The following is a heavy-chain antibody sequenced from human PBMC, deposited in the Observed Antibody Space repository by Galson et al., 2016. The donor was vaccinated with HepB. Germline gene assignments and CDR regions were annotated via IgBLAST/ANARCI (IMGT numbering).Heavy chain of an antibody. D-gene: IGHD3-9*01. CDR1: GYTFTSYG. CDR2: ISAYNGNT. V-gene: IGHV1-18*01. J-gene: IGHJ4*02. Sequence: SVKVSCKASGYTFTSYGISWVRQAPGQGLEWMGWISAYNGNTNYAQKLQGRVTTTTDTSTSTAYLELRSLRSDDTAVYYCASGALTGYLLLHYWGQGTLVTVSS. CDR3: ASGALTGYLLLHY.